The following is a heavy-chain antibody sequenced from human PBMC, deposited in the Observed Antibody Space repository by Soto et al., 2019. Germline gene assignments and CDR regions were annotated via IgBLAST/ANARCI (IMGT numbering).Heavy chain of an antibody. D-gene: IGHD3-22*01. J-gene: IGHJ1*01. CDR2: IHSSGSI. Sequence: SETLSLTCTVSGGSISSDDYYWSWIRQAPGRGLEWIGYIHSSGSIYYNPSLKSRATMSIDTAGNQFSLKVSSVTVADTAVYYCARDLDGLHDDTSGPFPRPGWGQGTLVTV. CDR3: ARDLDGLHDDTSGPFPRPG. CDR1: GGSISSDDYY. V-gene: IGHV4-30-4*01.